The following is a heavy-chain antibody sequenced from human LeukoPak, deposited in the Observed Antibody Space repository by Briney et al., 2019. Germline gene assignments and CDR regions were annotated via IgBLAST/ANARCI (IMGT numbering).Heavy chain of an antibody. D-gene: IGHD6-19*01. CDR2: MFYSGST. CDR1: GGSISSSNYY. J-gene: IGHJ4*02. V-gene: IGHV4-39*01. CDR3: ARRDSSGYFPYFFNC. Sequence: SETLSLTCTVSGGSISSSNYYWGWIRQPPGKGLEWIGSMFYSGSTYYNPSLESRVTISADTSKNQFSLKLRSVTVADTAVYFCARRDSSGYFPYFFNCWGQGTLVTLSS.